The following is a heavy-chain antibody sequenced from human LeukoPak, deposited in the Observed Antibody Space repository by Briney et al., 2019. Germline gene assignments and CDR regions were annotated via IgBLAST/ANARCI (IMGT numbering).Heavy chain of an antibody. J-gene: IGHJ4*02. CDR1: GYTFTSYG. CDR3: ATQPGGGVAAAVHDGY. V-gene: IGHV1-18*01. D-gene: IGHD6-13*01. Sequence: ASVKVSCKASGYTFTSYGISWVRQAPGQGLEWMGWISAYNGNTNYAQKLQGRVTITADTSTDTAYMELSSLRSEDTAVYYCATQPGGGVAAAVHDGYWGQGTLVTVSS. CDR2: ISAYNGNT.